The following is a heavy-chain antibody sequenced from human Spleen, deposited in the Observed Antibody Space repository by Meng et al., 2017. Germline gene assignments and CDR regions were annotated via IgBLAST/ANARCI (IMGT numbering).Heavy chain of an antibody. J-gene: IGHJ4*02. D-gene: IGHD2-15*01. CDR3: ARDVAGRGGY. Sequence: GESLKISCAASGFTFSSYWMHWVRQVPGKGLVWVSRINNDGSSTSYTDSVKGRFTISRDNAKNTLYLQLNSLRGEDTAVYYCARDVAGRGGYWGQGTLVTVSS. V-gene: IGHV3-74*01. CDR1: GFTFSSYW. CDR2: INNDGSST.